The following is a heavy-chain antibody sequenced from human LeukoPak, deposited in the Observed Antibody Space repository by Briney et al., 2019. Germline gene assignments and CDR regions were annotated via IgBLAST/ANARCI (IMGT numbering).Heavy chain of an antibody. CDR3: ARIRGGPIDY. CDR1: GFTLSTYA. J-gene: IGHJ4*02. D-gene: IGHD3-16*01. V-gene: IGHV3-30-3*01. Sequence: PGRSLRLSCAASGFTLSTYAMHWVRQAPGKGLEWVAVISYDGTDTYYADSVKGRFTISRDTSKNSLYLQMNSLRPEDTAVCYCARIRGGPIDYWGQGTLVTVSS. CDR2: ISYDGTDT.